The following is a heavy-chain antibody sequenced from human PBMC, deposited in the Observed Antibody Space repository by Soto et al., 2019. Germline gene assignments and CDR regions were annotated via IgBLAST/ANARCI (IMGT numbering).Heavy chain of an antibody. Sequence: ASVKVSCKASGGTFSTSSFVWVRQGPGQGLEWMGGIIPIFTRTNFAQKFQGRVTFSADESTRTTYMELRSLTSEDTAIYYCARDVVRSTAGDSWGQGTLVTVSS. D-gene: IGHD2-15*01. CDR1: GGTFSTSS. J-gene: IGHJ4*02. V-gene: IGHV1-69*13. CDR3: ARDVVRSTAGDS. CDR2: IIPIFTRT.